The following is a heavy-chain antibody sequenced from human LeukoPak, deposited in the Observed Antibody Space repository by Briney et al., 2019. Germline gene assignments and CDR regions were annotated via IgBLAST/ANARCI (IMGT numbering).Heavy chain of an antibody. V-gene: IGHV3-23*01. CDR1: GFTLSTYA. Sequence: GGSLRLSCAASGFTLSTYAMSWVRQAPGKGLEWVSVISGSGGTTHYADSVKGRFTISRDSSRNTLYLQLNSLRAEDTAVYYCAKGDSANYCSFDSWGQGTLVTVSS. CDR3: AKGDSANYCSFDS. CDR2: ISGSGGTT. D-gene: IGHD1-26*01. J-gene: IGHJ4*02.